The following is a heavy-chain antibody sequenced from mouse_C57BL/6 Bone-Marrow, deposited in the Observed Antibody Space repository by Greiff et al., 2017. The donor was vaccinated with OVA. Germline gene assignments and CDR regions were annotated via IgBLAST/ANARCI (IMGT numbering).Heavy chain of an antibody. D-gene: IGHD1-1*01. V-gene: IGHV14-3*01. CDR3: ARGNFGRSFYAMGY. Sequence: EVKLMESVAELVRPGASVKLSCTASGFNIKNTYMHWVKQRPEQGLEWIGWIDPAHDHTKYAPKFQGKATMTAATSSNTAYLQLSSLSSEDTAVYCCARGNFGRSFYAMGYWGQGTSVTVSS. CDR2: IDPAHDHT. J-gene: IGHJ4*01. CDR1: GFNIKNTY.